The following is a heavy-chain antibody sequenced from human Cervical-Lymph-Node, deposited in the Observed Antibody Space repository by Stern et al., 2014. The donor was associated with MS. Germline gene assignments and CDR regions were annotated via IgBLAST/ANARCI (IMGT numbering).Heavy chain of an antibody. CDR3: ARRGSGYILDY. Sequence: QVQLQQSGPGLVKPSETLSLICTVSGGSISISSYYWGWIRQPPGKGLEWIGSIHYSGSTYYNPSLKSRITIYVSTSKNQVSLKLSSVTAADTAVYYCARRGSGYILDYWGPGTLVTVSS. D-gene: IGHD6-19*01. CDR1: GGSISISSYY. J-gene: IGHJ4*02. CDR2: IHYSGST. V-gene: IGHV4-39*01.